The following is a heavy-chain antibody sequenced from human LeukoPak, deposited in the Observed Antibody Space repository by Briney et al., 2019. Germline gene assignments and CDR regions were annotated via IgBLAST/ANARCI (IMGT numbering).Heavy chain of an antibody. CDR3: ASERTGKVARY. D-gene: IGHD5-12*01. CDR2: IKQDGSEE. Sequence: GGSLRLSCAACGFTFSSYCMSWVRQDPGKGPEWVANIKQDGSEEYYVDSVKGRFTISRDNAKNSLYLQMNSLTAEDTAVYYCASERTGKVARYWGQGTLVTVSS. V-gene: IGHV3-7*05. J-gene: IGHJ4*02. CDR1: GFTFSSYC.